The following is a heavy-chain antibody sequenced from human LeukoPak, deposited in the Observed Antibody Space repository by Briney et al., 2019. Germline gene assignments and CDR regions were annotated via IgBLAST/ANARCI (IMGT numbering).Heavy chain of an antibody. V-gene: IGHV3-30*18. CDR2: ISYDGSSK. CDR3: AKDNCQGFCELVVAATLDY. J-gene: IGHJ4*02. Sequence: GGSLRLSCAASGFTFSSYGMHWVRQAPGKGLEWVAVISYDGSSKYYADSVKGRFTISRDNSKNTLYLQMNSLRAEDTAVYYCAKDNCQGFCELVVAATLDYWGQGTLVTVSS. CDR1: GFTFSSYG. D-gene: IGHD2-15*01.